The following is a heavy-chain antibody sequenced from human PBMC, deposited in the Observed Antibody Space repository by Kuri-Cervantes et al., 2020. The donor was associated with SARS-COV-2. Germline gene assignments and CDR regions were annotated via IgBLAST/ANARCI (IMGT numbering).Heavy chain of an antibody. CDR1: VGTFSSYA. J-gene: IGHJ3*02. CDR3: ARDHALRYFACLFPPDAFDI. Sequence: SVKVSCKASVGTFSSYAISWVRQAPGQGREWMGGVIPILGIANYAQKLQGSVTITSDKSASTADMEVSSMRSEDTAVYYCARDHALRYFACLFPPDAFDIWGQGTMVTVSS. CDR2: VIPILGIA. D-gene: IGHD3-9*01. V-gene: IGHV1-69*10.